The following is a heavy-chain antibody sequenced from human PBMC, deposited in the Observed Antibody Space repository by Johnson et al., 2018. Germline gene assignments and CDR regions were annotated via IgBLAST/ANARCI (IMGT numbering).Heavy chain of an antibody. V-gene: IGHV3-66*02. D-gene: IGHD4-23*01. Sequence: VQLVESGGGLVQPGGSLRLSCAASGFTVSNNYMSWVRQAPGKGLEWISVIYSGGTTYYADSVKGRFTISKDNSNNTLYLQMNSLRPEDTAVYYCARRLRGSYGAFDIWGQGTMVTVSP. CDR2: IYSGGTT. J-gene: IGHJ3*02. CDR3: ARRLRGSYGAFDI. CDR1: GFTVSNNY.